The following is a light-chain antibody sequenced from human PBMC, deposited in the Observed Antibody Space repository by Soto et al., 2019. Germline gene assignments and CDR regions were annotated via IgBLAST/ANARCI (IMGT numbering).Light chain of an antibody. Sequence: DIQMTQPPSTLSASVGDRVTITCRASQSINKWLAWFQQRPGEAPKVLIYEAANLERGVQSRFSGSGSGTEFTLTISSLQPDDFATYYCQQYSTFPVSFGQGTRLEIK. CDR3: QQYSTFPVS. CDR1: QSINKW. V-gene: IGKV1-5*03. J-gene: IGKJ5*01. CDR2: EAA.